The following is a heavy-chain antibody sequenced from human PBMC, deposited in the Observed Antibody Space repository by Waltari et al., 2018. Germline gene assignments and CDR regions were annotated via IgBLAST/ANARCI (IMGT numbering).Heavy chain of an antibody. D-gene: IGHD1-7*01. V-gene: IGHV1-2*02. CDR1: GYTFTAYY. CDR3: AREALGGTKAFDM. Sequence: QIQIMQSGAEVKKPGASVKVSCQASGYTFTAYYIHWARQAPGQGLEWMGWINSNTGGADFAQSFQGRVTVTRDTSISTVYMELSGLTSDDTAVYYCAREALGGTKAFDMWGQGTMVTVSS. CDR2: INSNTGGA. J-gene: IGHJ3*02.